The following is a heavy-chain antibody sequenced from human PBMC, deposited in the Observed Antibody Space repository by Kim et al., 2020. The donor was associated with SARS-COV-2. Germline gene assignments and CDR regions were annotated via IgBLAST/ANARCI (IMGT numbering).Heavy chain of an antibody. CDR2: INHSGST. CDR1: GGSFSGYY. CDR3: ASLSPGIAGTGGY. V-gene: IGHV4-34*01. D-gene: IGHD6-19*01. Sequence: SETLSLTCAVYGGSFSGYYWSWIRQPPGKGLEWIGEINHSGSTNYNPSLKSRVTISVDTSKNQFSLKLSSVTAADTAVYYCASLSPGIAGTGGYWGQGTL. J-gene: IGHJ4*02.